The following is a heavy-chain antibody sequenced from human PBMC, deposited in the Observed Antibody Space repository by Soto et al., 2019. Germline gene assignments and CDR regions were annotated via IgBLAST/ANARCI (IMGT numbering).Heavy chain of an antibody. Sequence: SETLSLTCTVSGGSVSSGDYFWSWLRQSPGKRLEWIAYIYYSGSTNYNPSLKSRATISVDTSKSQVSLALTYMTAADAAVYYCARSPNYYYYGFDVWGQGTTVTVSS. CDR1: GGSVSSGDYF. CDR2: IYYSGST. CDR3: ARSPNYYYYGFDV. J-gene: IGHJ6*02. V-gene: IGHV4-61*08. D-gene: IGHD3-10*01.